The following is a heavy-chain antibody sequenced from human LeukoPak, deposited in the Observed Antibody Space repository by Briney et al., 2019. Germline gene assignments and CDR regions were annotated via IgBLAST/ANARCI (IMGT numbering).Heavy chain of an antibody. Sequence: GGSLRLSCTASGFTFGDYAMSWVRQAPGKGLEWVGFIRSKAYGGTTEYAASVKGRFTISRDDSKSIAYLQMNSLKTEDTAVYYCIGRYDFWSGYTRDYWGQGTLVTVSS. V-gene: IGHV3-49*04. CDR2: IRSKAYGGTT. CDR1: GFTFGDYA. J-gene: IGHJ4*02. D-gene: IGHD3-3*01. CDR3: IGRYDFWSGYTRDY.